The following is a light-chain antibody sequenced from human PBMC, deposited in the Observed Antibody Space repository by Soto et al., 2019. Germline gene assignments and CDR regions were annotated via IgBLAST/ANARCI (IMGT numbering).Light chain of an antibody. V-gene: IGLV2-14*01. CDR2: EVS. CDR1: SSDVGGYNY. J-gene: IGLJ1*01. Sequence: QSVLTQPASVSGSPGQSITISCTGTSSDVGGYNYVSWYQQHPGKAPKLMIYEVSNRPSGVSNRFSGSKSGTSASLAISGLRSDDEADYFCATWDDSLNGFYVFGTGTKV. CDR3: ATWDDSLNGFYV.